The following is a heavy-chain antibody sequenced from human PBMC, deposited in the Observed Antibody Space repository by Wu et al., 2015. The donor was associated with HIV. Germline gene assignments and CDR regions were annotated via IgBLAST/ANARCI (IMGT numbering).Heavy chain of an antibody. Sequence: VQLVQSGAEVKKPGASMKVSCKSSGYTFTSYGISWVRQAPGQGLEWMGRIIPISDTANYAQTFQGRVTITADKPTNTAYMELTSLRSDDTAVYYCARGSILEMTTASFYYYVMDVWAKGPRSPSP. V-gene: IGHV1-69*06. J-gene: IGHJ6*02. CDR3: ARGSILEMTTASFYYYVMDV. CDR2: IIPISDTA. D-gene: IGHD5-24*01. CDR1: GYTFTSYG.